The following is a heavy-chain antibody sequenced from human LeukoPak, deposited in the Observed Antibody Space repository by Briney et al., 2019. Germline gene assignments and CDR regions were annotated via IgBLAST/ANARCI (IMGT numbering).Heavy chain of an antibody. CDR3: ASSAEYSSPGDAFDI. V-gene: IGHV4-59*01. D-gene: IGHD6-6*01. CDR1: GGSISSYY. Sequence: SETLSLTCTVSGGSISSYYWSWLRQPPGKGLEWIGYIYYSGSTNYNPSLKSRVTISVDTSKNQFSLKLSSVTAADTAVYYCASSAEYSSPGDAFDIWGQGTMVTVSS. CDR2: IYYSGST. J-gene: IGHJ3*02.